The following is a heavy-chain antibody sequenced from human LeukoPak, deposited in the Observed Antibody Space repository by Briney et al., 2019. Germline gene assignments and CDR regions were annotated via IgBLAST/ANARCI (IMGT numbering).Heavy chain of an antibody. V-gene: IGHV4-34*01. CDR2: INHSGST. CDR1: GGSFSGYY. J-gene: IGHJ4*02. Sequence: SETLSLTCAVYGGSFSGYYWSWIRQPPGKGLEWIGEINHSGSTNYNPSLKSRVTISVDTSKNQFSLKLSSLTAADTAVYYCARESPIHTAMVTARHRDPYYFDYWGQGTLVTVSS. D-gene: IGHD5-18*01. CDR3: ARESPIHTAMVTARHRDPYYFDY.